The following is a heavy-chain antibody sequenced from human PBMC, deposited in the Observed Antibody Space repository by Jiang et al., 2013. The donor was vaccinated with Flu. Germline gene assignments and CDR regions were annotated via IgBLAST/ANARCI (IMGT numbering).Heavy chain of an antibody. CDR2: IIPILGIA. V-gene: IGHV1-69*04. CDR1: GGTFSSYA. CDR3: AREEEANAFDI. Sequence: KKPGSSVKVSCKASGGTFSSYAISWVRQAPGQGLEWMGRIIPILGIANYAQKFQGRVTITADKSTSTAYMELSSLRSEDTAVYYCAREEEANAFDIWGQGTMVTVSS. J-gene: IGHJ3*02.